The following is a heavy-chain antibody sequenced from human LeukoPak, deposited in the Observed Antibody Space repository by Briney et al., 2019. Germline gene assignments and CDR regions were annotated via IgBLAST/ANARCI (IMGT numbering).Heavy chain of an antibody. CDR2: INHSGGI. J-gene: IGHJ4*02. D-gene: IGHD2/OR15-2a*01. CDR3: ARGPPTAATFYFFDF. CDR1: GESFSVYY. V-gene: IGHV4-34*01. Sequence: SETLSLTCAAYGESFSVYYWSWIRQPPGKGLEWIGEINHSGGINYNPSLKRRVSLSVDTSKNQFSPKLSSVTAADTAVYYCARGPPTAATFYFFDFWGQGTLVAVSA.